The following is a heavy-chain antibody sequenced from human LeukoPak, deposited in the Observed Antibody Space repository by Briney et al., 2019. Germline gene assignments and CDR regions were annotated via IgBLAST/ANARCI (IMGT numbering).Heavy chain of an antibody. CDR1: GFTFSSYG. CDR3: AKDYCGGDCYYSDY. J-gene: IGHJ4*02. D-gene: IGHD2-21*02. CDR2: IWYDGSNK. V-gene: IGHV3-33*06. Sequence: GGSLRLSCAASGFTFSSYGMHWVRQAPGKGLEWVAVIWYDGSNKYYADSVKGRFTISRDNSKNTLYLQMNSLRAEDTAVYYCAKDYCGGDCYYSDYWGQGTLVTVSS.